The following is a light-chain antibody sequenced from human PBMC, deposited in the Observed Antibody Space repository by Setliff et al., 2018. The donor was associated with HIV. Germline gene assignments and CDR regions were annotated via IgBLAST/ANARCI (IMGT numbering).Light chain of an antibody. Sequence: QSVLTQPASVSGSPGQSITISCTGTSSDVGSYSLVSWYQHHPGKAPRPMIYEVSKRPSGVSNRFSGSKSGNTASLTISGLQAEDEADYYCCSYAGSSTFVFGPGTKV. CDR3: CSYAGSSTFV. CDR1: SSDVGSYSL. J-gene: IGLJ1*01. V-gene: IGLV2-23*02. CDR2: EVS.